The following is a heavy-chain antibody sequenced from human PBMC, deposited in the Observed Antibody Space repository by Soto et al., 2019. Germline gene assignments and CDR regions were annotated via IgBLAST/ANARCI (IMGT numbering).Heavy chain of an antibody. CDR1: GGSISNYY. J-gene: IGHJ6*02. V-gene: IGHV4-59*08. Sequence: QVPLQESGPGLVKPSETLSLSCTVSGGSISNYYWSWFRQTPGKGLEWIGYVHDSWGSNYNPSLKSRVAISLDTSKSQSSLKLTSVTATDTAVYYCSRQGFVALHGLVDVWGQGTTVTVSS. CDR3: SRQGFVALHGLVDV. CDR2: VHDSWGS. D-gene: IGHD3-10*01.